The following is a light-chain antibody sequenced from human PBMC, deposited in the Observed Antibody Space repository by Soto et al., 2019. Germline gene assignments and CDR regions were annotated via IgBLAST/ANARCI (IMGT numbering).Light chain of an antibody. CDR1: ESVSSSY. Sequence: EIVLTQSPGTLSLSPGERATLSCRASESVSSSYLGWYQQKPGQAPRLLIYGASSRATGIADRFRGSGSGTDFTLTISRLEAEDYAVYFCQEYDRSPLTFGGGTKVDIK. J-gene: IGKJ4*01. V-gene: IGKV3-20*01. CDR3: QEYDRSPLT. CDR2: GAS.